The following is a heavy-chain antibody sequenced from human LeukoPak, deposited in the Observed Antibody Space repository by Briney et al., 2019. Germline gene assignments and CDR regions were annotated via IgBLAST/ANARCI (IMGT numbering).Heavy chain of an antibody. D-gene: IGHD5-24*01. CDR1: GGSISSGSYY. Sequence: PSETLSLTCTVSGGSISSGSYYWSWIRQPAGKGLEWIGRIYTSGRTNYNPSLKSRVNISVDTSKNQFSLKLSSVTAADTAVYYCARVALTQLRDGYNYFDYWGQGTLVTVSS. J-gene: IGHJ4*02. CDR3: ARVALTQLRDGYNYFDY. V-gene: IGHV4-61*02. CDR2: IYTSGRT.